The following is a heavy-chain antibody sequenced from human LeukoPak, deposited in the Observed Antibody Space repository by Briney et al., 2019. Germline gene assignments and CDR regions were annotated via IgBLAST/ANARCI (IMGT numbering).Heavy chain of an antibody. CDR1: GGTFSSYT. CDR3: ASTQFYCSSTSCGDWFDP. J-gene: IGHJ5*02. CDR2: VITILGIA. V-gene: IGHV1-69*02. Sequence: SVTLSCKASGGTFSSYTISWVRQAPGQGLEWMGRVITILGIANYAQKFQGRVTITADKSTSTAYMELSSLRSEDTAVYYCASTQFYCSSTSCGDWFDPWGQGTLVTVSS. D-gene: IGHD2-2*01.